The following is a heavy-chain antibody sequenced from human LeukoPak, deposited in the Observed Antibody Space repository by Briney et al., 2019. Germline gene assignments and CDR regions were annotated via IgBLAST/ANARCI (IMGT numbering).Heavy chain of an antibody. J-gene: IGHJ4*02. Sequence: ASVEVSCKVSGYTLTELSMHWVRQAPGKGLEWMGGFDPEDGETIYAQKFQGRVTMTEDTSTDTAYMELSSLRSEDTAVYYCATEGYYGSGSYYILDYWGQGTLVTVSS. D-gene: IGHD3-10*01. CDR2: FDPEDGET. V-gene: IGHV1-24*01. CDR3: ATEGYYGSGSYYILDY. CDR1: GYTLTELS.